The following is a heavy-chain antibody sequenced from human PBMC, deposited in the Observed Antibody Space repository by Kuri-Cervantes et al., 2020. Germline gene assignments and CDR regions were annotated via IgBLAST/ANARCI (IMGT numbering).Heavy chain of an antibody. J-gene: IGHJ6*03. V-gene: IGHV4-34*01. Sequence: ESLKISCAVYGGSFSGYYWSWIRQPPGKGLEWIGEINHSGSSSYNPSLKSRVTISVDTSKNQFSLKLSSVTAADTAVYYCARGIPDCSSTSCSREGYYYYYMDVWGKGTTVTVSS. D-gene: IGHD2-2*01. CDR2: INHSGSS. CDR3: ARGIPDCSSTSCSREGYYYYYMDV. CDR1: GGSFSGYY.